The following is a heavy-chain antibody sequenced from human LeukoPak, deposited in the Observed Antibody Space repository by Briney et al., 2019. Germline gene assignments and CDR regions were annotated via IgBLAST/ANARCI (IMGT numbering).Heavy chain of an antibody. J-gene: IGHJ4*02. CDR2: IYYSGST. V-gene: IGHV4-59*01. CDR1: GGSISSNY. CDR3: ARRAYSSGYYYFDY. Sequence: SETLSLTCTVSGGSISSNYWSWIRQPPGEGLEWIGYIYYSGSTIYNPSLKSRVTISVDTSKNQFSLKLSSVTAADTAVHYCARRAYSSGYYYFDYWGQGALVTVSS. D-gene: IGHD3-22*01.